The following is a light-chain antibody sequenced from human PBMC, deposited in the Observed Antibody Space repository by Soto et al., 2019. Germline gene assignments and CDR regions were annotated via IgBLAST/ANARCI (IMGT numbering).Light chain of an antibody. J-gene: IGKJ1*01. CDR2: DAS. CDR3: QQYYTYPWT. CDR1: QNINKR. V-gene: IGKV1-5*01. Sequence: VAITCRASQNINKRLAWHQQKPGKAPKVLIYDASNLKSGVPSRFSGSGSGTEFILTISSLQPDDFATYYCQQYYTYPWTFGQGTKVDIK.